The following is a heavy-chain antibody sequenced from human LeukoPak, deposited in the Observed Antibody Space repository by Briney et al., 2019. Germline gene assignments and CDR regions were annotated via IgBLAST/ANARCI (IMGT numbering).Heavy chain of an antibody. CDR3: ARGGLTGVFDH. CDR2: ISSDGSST. D-gene: IGHD3-9*01. V-gene: IGHV3-74*01. Sequence: PGGSLRLSRAASGFTFSSYWMHWVRQPPGKGLVWVSRISSDGSSTIYAGSVKGRFTISRDSAKNTLCLQMNSLRAEDTAVYYCARGGLTGVFDHWGQRTLVTVSS. J-gene: IGHJ4*02. CDR1: GFTFSSYW.